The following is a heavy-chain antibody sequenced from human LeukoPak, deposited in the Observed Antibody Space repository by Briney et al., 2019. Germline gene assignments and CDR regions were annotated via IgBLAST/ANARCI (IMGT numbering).Heavy chain of an antibody. Sequence: GGSLRLSCAASGFTFSSYWMSWVRQAPGKGLEWVANIKQDGSEKYYEDSVKGRFTISRDNAKNSLYLQMNSLRAEDTAVYYCARAKVTYYDFWSGYTYYYYMDVWGKGTTVTVSS. J-gene: IGHJ6*03. CDR2: IKQDGSEK. V-gene: IGHV3-7*01. D-gene: IGHD3-3*01. CDR1: GFTFSSYW. CDR3: ARAKVTYYDFWSGYTYYYYMDV.